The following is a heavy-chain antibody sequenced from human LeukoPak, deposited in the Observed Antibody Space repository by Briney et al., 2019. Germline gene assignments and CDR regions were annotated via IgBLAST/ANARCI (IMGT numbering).Heavy chain of an antibody. D-gene: IGHD3-10*01. J-gene: IGHJ5*02. CDR3: AGDRSYGSGSYAWFDP. Sequence: PLASVKVSRKASGYTFTGYYMHWVRQAPGQGLEWMGWINPNSGGTNYAQKFQGRVTMTRDTSISTAYMELSRLRSDDTAVYYCAGDRSYGSGSYAWFDPWGQGTLVTVSS. CDR1: GYTFTGYY. V-gene: IGHV1-2*02. CDR2: INPNSGGT.